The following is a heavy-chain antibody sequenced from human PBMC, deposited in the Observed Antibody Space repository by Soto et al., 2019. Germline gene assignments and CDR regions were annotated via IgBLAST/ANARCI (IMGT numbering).Heavy chain of an antibody. CDR1: GFTFRTYT. CDR2: IRGFSPYT. D-gene: IGHD2-15*01. CDR3: ARDRGYDAHDYYYNAMDV. J-gene: IGHJ6*02. Sequence: GGSLRLSYVAYGFTFRTYTMNWVRQAPGKGLEWVSGIRGFSPYTFYAESVKGRFTISRDNAKNSLYLQMNSLGVEDTAVYYCARDRGYDAHDYYYNAMDVWGQGTTVTVSS. V-gene: IGHV3-21*01.